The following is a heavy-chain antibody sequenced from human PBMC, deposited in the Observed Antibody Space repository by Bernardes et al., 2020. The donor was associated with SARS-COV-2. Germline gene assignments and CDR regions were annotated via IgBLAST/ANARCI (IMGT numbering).Heavy chain of an antibody. CDR3: ARTKVYYDSNGQPAYYFDY. J-gene: IGHJ4*02. CDR2: IYTSGGT. Sequence: SETLSLTCTVSGGSVNIGSDYWNWVRQPAGKGLEWIGRIYTSGGTKYNPSFNSRVIISIDRSMNQFSLKLSSVTAADTAVYYCARTKVYYDSNGQPAYYFDYWGQGTLVTVSS. CDR1: GGSVNIGSDY. V-gene: IGHV4-61*02. D-gene: IGHD3-22*01.